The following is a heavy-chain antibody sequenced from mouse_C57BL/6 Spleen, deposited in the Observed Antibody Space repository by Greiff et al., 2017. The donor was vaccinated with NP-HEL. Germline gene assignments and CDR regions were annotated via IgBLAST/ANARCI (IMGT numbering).Heavy chain of an antibody. Sequence: VKLVESGPELVKPGASVKISCKASGYAFSSSWMNWVKQRPGKGLEWIGRIYPGDGDTNYNGKFKGKATLTADKSSSTAYMQLSSLTSEDSAVYFCARWDDYDGWFAYWGQGTLVTVSA. J-gene: IGHJ3*01. CDR3: ARWDDYDGWFAY. V-gene: IGHV1-82*01. D-gene: IGHD2-4*01. CDR2: IYPGDGDT. CDR1: GYAFSSSW.